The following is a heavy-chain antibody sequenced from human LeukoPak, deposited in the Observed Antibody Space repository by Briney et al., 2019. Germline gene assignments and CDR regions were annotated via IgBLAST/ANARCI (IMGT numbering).Heavy chain of an antibody. Sequence: ASGPTLVNPTRTLTLTCTFSGFSLSTTGMSVGWIRQPPGKALEWLALIFWDDDKRYSPSLKSRLTITKDTSKNQVVLTMTNMDPVDTATYYCTHSPRSGVVIVTARGYFDYWGQGTLVTVSS. CDR2: IFWDDDK. D-gene: IGHD2-15*01. CDR1: GFSLSTTGMS. J-gene: IGHJ4*02. V-gene: IGHV2-5*02. CDR3: THSPRSGVVIVTARGYFDY.